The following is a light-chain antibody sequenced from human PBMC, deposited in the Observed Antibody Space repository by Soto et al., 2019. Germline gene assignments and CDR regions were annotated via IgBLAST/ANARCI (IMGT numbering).Light chain of an antibody. CDR3: CSYAGGTVLV. J-gene: IGLJ2*01. V-gene: IGLV2-23*01. CDR1: SSDVGKYNL. CDR2: EDI. Sequence: QSALTQPASVSASPGQSITISCTGTSSDVGKYNLVSWYQQHPGKAPKLMIYEDIERPSGVSNRFSGSKSGNTASLTISGLQTEDEADYYCCSYAGGTVLVFGGGTKLTVL.